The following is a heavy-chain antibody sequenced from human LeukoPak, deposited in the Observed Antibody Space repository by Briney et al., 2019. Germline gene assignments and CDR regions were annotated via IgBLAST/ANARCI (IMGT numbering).Heavy chain of an antibody. CDR1: GFTFSDYY. Sequence: KPGGSLRLSCAASGFTFSDYYMSWIRQAPGKGLEWVSYISSSGSTIYYADSVKGRFTISRDNAKNSLYLQKNSLRAEDTACHYCARDPELRGSSGSPTYYYGMDVWGEGTTVTVSS. J-gene: IGHJ6*04. CDR3: ARDPELRGSSGSPTYYYGMDV. V-gene: IGHV3-11*01. D-gene: IGHD3-22*01. CDR2: ISSSGSTI.